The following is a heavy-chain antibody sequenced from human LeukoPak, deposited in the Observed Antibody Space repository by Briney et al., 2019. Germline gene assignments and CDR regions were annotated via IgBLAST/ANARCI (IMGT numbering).Heavy chain of an antibody. CDR1: GGSISSSSYY. CDR2: IYYSGST. Sequence: SETLSLTCTVSGGSISSSSYYWGRIHQPPGKGLEWIGNIYYSGSTYYNPSLKSRVTISVDTSKNQFSLKLSSVTAADTAVYYCASNRRDGYNKYYFDYWGQGTLVTVSS. V-gene: IGHV4-39*01. D-gene: IGHD5-24*01. CDR3: ASNRRDGYNKYYFDY. J-gene: IGHJ4*02.